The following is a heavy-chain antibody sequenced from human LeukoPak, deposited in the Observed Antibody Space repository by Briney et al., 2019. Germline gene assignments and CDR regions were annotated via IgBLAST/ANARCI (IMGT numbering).Heavy chain of an antibody. D-gene: IGHD3-9*01. Sequence: SETLSLLCTVSRHSISSSSYYWGWIRQPPAKGLERIGSIYYSGSTYYNPSLKSRVTISVDTSKNQFSLKLSSVTAADTAVYYCARHDYDILTGPPGYWGQGTLVTVSS. CDR2: IYYSGST. CDR1: RHSISSSSYY. V-gene: IGHV4-39*01. CDR3: ARHDYDILTGPPGY. J-gene: IGHJ4*02.